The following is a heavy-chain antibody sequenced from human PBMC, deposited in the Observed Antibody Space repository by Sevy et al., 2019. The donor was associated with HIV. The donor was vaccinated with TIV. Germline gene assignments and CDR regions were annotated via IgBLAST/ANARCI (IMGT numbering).Heavy chain of an antibody. CDR2: ISHDGRNNK. J-gene: IGHJ4*02. CDR1: GFTFSEFG. V-gene: IGHV3-30*04. D-gene: IGHD3-10*01. Sequence: GGSLRLSCAASGFTFSEFGMHWVRQAPGKGLEWVAVISHDGRNNKYNADSVKGRFTISRDNSKNTLYLQMNSLRADDTAIYYCARDRGEILRSAFKYWGQGTLVTVSS. CDR3: ARDRGEILRSAFKY.